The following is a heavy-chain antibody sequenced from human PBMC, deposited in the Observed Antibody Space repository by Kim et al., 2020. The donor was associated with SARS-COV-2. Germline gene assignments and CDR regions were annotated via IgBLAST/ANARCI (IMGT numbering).Heavy chain of an antibody. J-gene: IGHJ4*02. Sequence: NPSLKSRVTISVDTSKNQFSLKLSSVTAADTAVYYCARDGAYYGSGSPDYWGQGTLVTVSS. D-gene: IGHD3-10*01. CDR3: ARDGAYYGSGSPDY. V-gene: IGHV4-39*07.